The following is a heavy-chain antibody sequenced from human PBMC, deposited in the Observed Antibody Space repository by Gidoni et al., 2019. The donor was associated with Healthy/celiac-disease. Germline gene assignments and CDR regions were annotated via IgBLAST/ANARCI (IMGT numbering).Heavy chain of an antibody. V-gene: IGHV1-69*01. D-gene: IGHD5-18*01. J-gene: IGHJ4*02. Sequence: QVQLVQSAAEVKKPGSSVKVSCTASGSTFSSYAISWVRQAPGQEREWMGGIIPICGTANYAQKFQGRVKITADESASTAYMELSSLRSEDTAVYYCASNLCADTAIENWGQGTLVTVSS. CDR3: ASNLCADTAIEN. CDR1: GSTFSSYA. CDR2: IIPICGTA.